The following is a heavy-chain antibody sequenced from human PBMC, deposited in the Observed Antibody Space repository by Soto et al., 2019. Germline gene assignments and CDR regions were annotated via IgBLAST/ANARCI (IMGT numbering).Heavy chain of an antibody. V-gene: IGHV4-61*01. Sequence: QVQLQESGPGLVKPSETLSLTCTVSGGSISLERFYWTWIRQPPGKGLQWIVYVSHTGATNYNPSLQRRVEISVDTSRNQFSLKLSSLTAADTAVYFFARDFSSAHINYSDFWGQGTLVSVSA. CDR1: GGSISLERFY. J-gene: IGHJ4*02. CDR3: ARDFSSAHINYSDF. CDR2: VSHTGAT.